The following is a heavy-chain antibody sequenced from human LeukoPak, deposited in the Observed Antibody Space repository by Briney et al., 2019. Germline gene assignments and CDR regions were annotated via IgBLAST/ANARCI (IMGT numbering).Heavy chain of an antibody. CDR3: AKDTAVVVAATFDY. V-gene: IGHV3-23*01. CDR2: LSGRGGST. J-gene: IGHJ4*02. CDR1: GFTLSRYA. D-gene: IGHD2-15*01. Sequence: GGSLRLSCAASGFTLSRYAMSWVRQAPGKGLEWVSALSGRGGSTYYADSVKGRFTISRNNSKNTLYLQMNSLRAEDTAVYYCAKDTAVVVAATFDYWGQGTLVTVSS.